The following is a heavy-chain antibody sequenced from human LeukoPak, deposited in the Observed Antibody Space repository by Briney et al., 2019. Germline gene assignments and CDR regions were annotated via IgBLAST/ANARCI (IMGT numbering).Heavy chain of an antibody. CDR1: GGSISSSSYY. J-gene: IGHJ4*02. CDR2: IYYSGST. CDR3: ARVGSGWSGDYFDY. D-gene: IGHD6-19*01. V-gene: IGHV4-39*07. Sequence: PSETLSLTCTVSGGSISSSSYYWGWIRQPPGKGLEWIGSIYYSGSTYYNPSLKSRVTISVDTSKNQFSLKLSSVTAADTAVYYCARVGSGWSGDYFDYWGQGTLVTVSS.